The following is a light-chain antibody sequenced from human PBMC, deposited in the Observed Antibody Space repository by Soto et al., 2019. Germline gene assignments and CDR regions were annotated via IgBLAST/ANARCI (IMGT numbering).Light chain of an antibody. CDR1: QSLLHSNGYNY. V-gene: IGKV2-28*01. J-gene: IGKJ2*01. CDR3: MQALQTPYT. CDR2: LGS. Sequence: DIVMPQSPLSLPVTPGEPASISCRSSQSLLHSNGYNYLGWYLQKPGQSPQLLIYLGSNRASGVPDRFSGSGSGTDFTLKISRVEAEDVGVYYCMQALQTPYTFGQGTKLEI.